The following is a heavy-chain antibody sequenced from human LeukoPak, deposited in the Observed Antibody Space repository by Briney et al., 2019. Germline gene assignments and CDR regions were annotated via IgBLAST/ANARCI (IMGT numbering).Heavy chain of an antibody. CDR1: GGSITGYY. CDR3: ATGRDADSARGYYDMDV. Sequence: SETLSLTCTVSGGSITGYYWTWIRQPAGKGLEWIGRIYSGGSTNYNPPLKSRVTMSVDTSKNQFSLKLSCVTAADTAVYYCATGRDADSARGYYDMDVWGQGTTVTVSS. D-gene: IGHD5-24*01. V-gene: IGHV4-4*07. CDR2: IYSGGST. J-gene: IGHJ6*02.